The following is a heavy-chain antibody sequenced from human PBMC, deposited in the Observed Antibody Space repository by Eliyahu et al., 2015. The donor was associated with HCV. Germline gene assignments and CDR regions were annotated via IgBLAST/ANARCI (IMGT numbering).Heavy chain of an antibody. D-gene: IGHD2-15*01. CDR2: INAGNGNT. CDR1: GYXFTSYA. V-gene: IGHV1-3*01. CDR3: ARSVVVVVAARMLDV. J-gene: IGHJ6*02. Sequence: QVQLVQSGAEVKKPGASVXVSXKASGYXFTSYAXHWVRQAPGQRLXGMGWINAGNGNTKYSQKFQGRVTITRDTSASTAYMELSSLRSEDTAVYYCARSVVVVVAARMLDVWGQGTTVTVSS.